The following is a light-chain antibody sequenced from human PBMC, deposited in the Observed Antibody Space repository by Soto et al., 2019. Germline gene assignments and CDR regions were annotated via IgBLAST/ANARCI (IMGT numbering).Light chain of an antibody. V-gene: IGKV3-11*01. J-gene: IGKJ4*01. CDR3: QQRSEWPLT. Sequence: EIVMTQSPATLSLSPGERATLSCRASQSVGSYLVWYQQKPGQAPRLLIYDASNRVTGIPARFTGSGSGTDFSLTISSLEPEDFAVYYCQQRSEWPLTFGGGAKVESK. CDR1: QSVGSY. CDR2: DAS.